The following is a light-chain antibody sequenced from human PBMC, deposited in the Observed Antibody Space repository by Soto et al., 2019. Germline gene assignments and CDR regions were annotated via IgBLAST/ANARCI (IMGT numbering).Light chain of an antibody. J-gene: IGKJ4*01. V-gene: IGKV1-39*01. CDR1: QNIRGF. CDR3: QQSFSNYFT. Sequence: DIVMTQSPFALSASVGDRVTITCRASQNIRGFLHWYQQKPGKAPKLLIYGTSNLESGVPSRFGGSGSGTDFTLTISGLQLADFANYYCQQSFSNYFTFGGGTKVEI. CDR2: GTS.